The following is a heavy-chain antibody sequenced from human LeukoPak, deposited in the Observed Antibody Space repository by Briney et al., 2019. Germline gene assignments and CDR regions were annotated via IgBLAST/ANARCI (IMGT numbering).Heavy chain of an antibody. CDR1: GFIFSNYA. CDR3: ARGASSWEYTTFDI. Sequence: GGCLRLSCAASGFIFSNYAMNWVRQAPGEGLEWVSTIGESDISTFYADSVKGRFTISRDNSKNALFLQMNSLRAEDMAIYYCARGASSWEYTTFDIWGQGTIVTVSS. J-gene: IGHJ3*02. V-gene: IGHV3-23*01. D-gene: IGHD6-6*01. CDR2: IGESDIST.